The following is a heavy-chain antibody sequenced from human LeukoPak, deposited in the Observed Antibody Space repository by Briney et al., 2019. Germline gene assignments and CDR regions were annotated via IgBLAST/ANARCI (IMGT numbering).Heavy chain of an antibody. Sequence: KPSETLSLTCTVSGGSISSGDYYWSWIRQPPGKGLEWIGYIYYSGSTNYNPSLKSRVTISVDTSKNQFSLKLSSVTAADTAVYYCAREATVPYFDYWGQGTLVTVSS. V-gene: IGHV4-30-4*01. J-gene: IGHJ4*02. CDR1: GGSISSGDYY. CDR3: AREATVPYFDY. D-gene: IGHD4-11*01. CDR2: IYYSGST.